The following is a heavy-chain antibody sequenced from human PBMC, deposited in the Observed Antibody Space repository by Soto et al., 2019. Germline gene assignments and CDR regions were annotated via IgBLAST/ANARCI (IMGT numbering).Heavy chain of an antibody. Sequence: EVQLVESGGGLVQPGRSLRLSCAASGFTFDDYAMHWVRQAPGKGLEWVSGISWNSGSIGYADSVKGRFTISRDNAKNSLYLQMNSLRAEDTALYYCAKDGGAVAGTISGGMDVWGQGTTVTVSS. D-gene: IGHD6-19*01. J-gene: IGHJ6*02. CDR2: ISWNSGSI. V-gene: IGHV3-9*01. CDR3: AKDGGAVAGTISGGMDV. CDR1: GFTFDDYA.